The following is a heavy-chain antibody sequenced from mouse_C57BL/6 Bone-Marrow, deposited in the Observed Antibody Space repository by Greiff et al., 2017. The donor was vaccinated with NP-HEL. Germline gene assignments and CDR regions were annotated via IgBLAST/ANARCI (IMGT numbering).Heavy chain of an antibody. J-gene: IGHJ4*01. D-gene: IGHD2-4*01. CDR1: GFTFSSYA. CDR2: ISSGGDYI. CDR3: TRRYYDFFYAMDY. V-gene: IGHV5S21*01. Sequence: EVQVVESGEGLVKPGGSLKLSCAASGFTFSSYAMSWVRQTPEKRLEWVAYISSGGDYIYYADTVKGRFTISRDNARNTLYLQMSSLKSEDTAMYYCTRRYYDFFYAMDYWGQGTSVTVSS.